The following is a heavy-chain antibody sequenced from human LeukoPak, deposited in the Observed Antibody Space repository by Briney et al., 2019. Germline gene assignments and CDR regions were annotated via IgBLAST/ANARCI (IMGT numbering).Heavy chain of an antibody. CDR3: ASSYYGSGSYYKHAFDI. V-gene: IGHV1-18*01. CDR2: ISAYNGNT. Sequence: GASVKVSCKASGYTFTSYGISWVRQAPGQGLEWMGWISAYNGNTNYAQKLQGRVTMTTDTSTSTAYMELRSLRSDDTAVYYCASSYYGSGSYYKHAFDIWGQGTMVTVSS. D-gene: IGHD3-10*01. CDR1: GYTFTSYG. J-gene: IGHJ3*02.